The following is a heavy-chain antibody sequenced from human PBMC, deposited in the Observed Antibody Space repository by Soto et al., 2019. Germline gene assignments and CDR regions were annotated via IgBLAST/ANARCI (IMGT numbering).Heavy chain of an antibody. CDR3: VRTSLVVAAATREDY. Sequence: EVQLVESGGGLVQPGGSLRPPCAASGFTFISYWMHWVRQPPGKGLGWVSRIISDGSSTSYADSVKGRFTISRDNAKNTLYLQMNSLRAEDTAVYYCVRTSLVVAAATREDYWGQGTLVTVSS. CDR2: IISDGSST. CDR1: GFTFISYW. J-gene: IGHJ4*02. D-gene: IGHD2-15*01. V-gene: IGHV3-74*01.